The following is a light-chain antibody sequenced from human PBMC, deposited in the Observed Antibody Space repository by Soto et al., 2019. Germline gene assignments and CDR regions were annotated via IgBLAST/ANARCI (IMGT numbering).Light chain of an antibody. V-gene: IGKV3-11*01. CDR2: DAS. CDR3: QHRIIGPTR. CDR1: RSVGKY. J-gene: IGKJ1*01. Sequence: EVVLTQSPATLSVSPGERATLSCRASRSVGKYLAWYQQRAGQAPRLLISDASNRATGIPARFSGSGSGTDFPLPIASRGPEDFAVYYCQHRIIGPTRFGKGPKVE.